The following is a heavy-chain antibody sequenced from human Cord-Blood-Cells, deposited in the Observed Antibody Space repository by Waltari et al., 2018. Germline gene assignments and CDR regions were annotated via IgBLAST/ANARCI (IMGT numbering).Heavy chain of an antibody. Sequence: QVQLQQWGAGLLKPSETLSLTCAVYGGSFSGYYWSWIRQPPGKGLEGIGEINHSGRTNYNPSLKSRVTISVDTSKNQFSLKLSSVTAADTAVYYCARGGEPLDAFDIWGQGTMVTVSS. D-gene: IGHD3-10*01. CDR3: ARGGEPLDAFDI. V-gene: IGHV4-34*01. CDR2: INHSGRT. J-gene: IGHJ3*02. CDR1: GGSFSGYY.